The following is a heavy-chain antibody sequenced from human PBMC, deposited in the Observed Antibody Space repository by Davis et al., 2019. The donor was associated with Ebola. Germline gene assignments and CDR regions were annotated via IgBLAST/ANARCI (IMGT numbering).Heavy chain of an antibody. V-gene: IGHV3-66*02. Sequence: GESLKISCAASGFTVRSTYMSWVRQAPGKGLEWVSVIYSGGTTRYADYADSVKGRFTISRDNTKNTLYLQMNSLRDEDTAVYYCARSYWSDPADYWGQGTLVTVSS. CDR1: GFTVRSTY. J-gene: IGHJ4*02. CDR3: ARSYWSDPADY. CDR2: IYSGGTTRYA. D-gene: IGHD2-8*02.